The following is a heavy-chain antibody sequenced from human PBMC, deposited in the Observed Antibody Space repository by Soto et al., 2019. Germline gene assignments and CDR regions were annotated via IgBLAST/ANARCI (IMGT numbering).Heavy chain of an antibody. Sequence: ASVKASCKASGYTFTSYYMHWVRQAPGQGLEWMGIINPSGGSTSYAQKFQGRVTMTRDTSTSTVYMELSSLRSEDTAVYYCARTYYDFWSGDPVEPRNSNYYGMDVWGQGTTVTVSS. CDR2: INPSGGST. CDR1: GYTFTSYY. J-gene: IGHJ6*02. V-gene: IGHV1-46*01. CDR3: ARTYYDFWSGDPVEPRNSNYYGMDV. D-gene: IGHD3-3*01.